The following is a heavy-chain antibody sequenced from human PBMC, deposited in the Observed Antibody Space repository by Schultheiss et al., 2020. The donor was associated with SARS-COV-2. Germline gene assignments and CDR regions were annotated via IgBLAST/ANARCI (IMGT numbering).Heavy chain of an antibody. CDR3: ARRASHTPFDY. V-gene: IGHV4-59*12. D-gene: IGHD2-2*01. J-gene: IGHJ4*02. CDR2: IYYSGST. CDR1: GGSFSGYY. Sequence: GSLRLSCAVYGGSFSGYYWSWIRQPPGKGLEWIGYIYYSGSTNYNPSLKSRVTISVDTSKNQFSLKLSSVTAADTAVYYCARRASHTPFDYWGQGTLVTVSS.